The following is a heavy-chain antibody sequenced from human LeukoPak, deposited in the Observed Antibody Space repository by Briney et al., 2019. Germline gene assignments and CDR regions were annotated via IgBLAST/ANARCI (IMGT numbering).Heavy chain of an antibody. CDR3: ARHIKGYSSSWYWFDP. CDR1: GGSISSSSYY. Sequence: PSETLSLTCTVSGGSISSSSYYWGWIGQPPGKGLEWIGSIYYSGSTYYNPSLKSRVTISVDTSKNQFSLKLSSVTAADTAVYYCARHIKGYSSSWYWFDPWGQGTLVTVSS. J-gene: IGHJ5*02. D-gene: IGHD6-13*01. V-gene: IGHV4-39*01. CDR2: IYYSGST.